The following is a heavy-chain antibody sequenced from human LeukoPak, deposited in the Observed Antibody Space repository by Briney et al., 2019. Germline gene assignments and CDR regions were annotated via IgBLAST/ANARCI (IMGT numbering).Heavy chain of an antibody. CDR1: GGSISSGGYS. J-gene: IGHJ4*02. Sequence: SETLSLTCAVSGGSISSGGYSWSWIRQPPGKGLEWIGYIYHSGSTYYNPSLKSRVTISVDRSKNQFSLKLCSVTAADTAVYYCARSQYFYDAAHDSWGQGTLVTVSS. CDR2: IYHSGST. V-gene: IGHV4-30-2*01. D-gene: IGHD3-22*01. CDR3: ARSQYFYDAAHDS.